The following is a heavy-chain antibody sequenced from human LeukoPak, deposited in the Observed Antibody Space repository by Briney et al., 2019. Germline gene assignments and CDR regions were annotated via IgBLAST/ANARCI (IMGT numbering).Heavy chain of an antibody. Sequence: GGSLRLSCVASGFTFRSYDMFWVRQPTGKGLEWVSGIGTAGDTNYADSVKGRFTISRENAKDSLYLQMNSLRAGDTAVYYCARGSSYDILSRYYGMDVWGQGTTVTVSS. D-gene: IGHD3-9*01. CDR3: ARGSSYDILSRYYGMDV. CDR1: GFTFRSYD. J-gene: IGHJ6*02. V-gene: IGHV3-13*04. CDR2: IGTAGDT.